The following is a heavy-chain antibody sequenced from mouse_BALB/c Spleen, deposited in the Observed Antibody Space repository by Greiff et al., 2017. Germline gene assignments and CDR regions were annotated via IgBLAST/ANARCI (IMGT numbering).Heavy chain of an antibody. V-gene: IGHV14-1*02. CDR3: AMGGNYSWFAY. D-gene: IGHD2-1*01. CDR2: IDPENGNT. CDR1: GFNIKDYY. Sequence: VQLQQSGAELVRPGALVKLSCKASGFNIKDYYMHWVKQRPEQGLEWIGWIDPENGNTIYDPKFQGKASITADTSSNTAYLQLNSLTSEDTAVYYCAMGGNYSWFAYWGQGTLVTVSA. J-gene: IGHJ3*01.